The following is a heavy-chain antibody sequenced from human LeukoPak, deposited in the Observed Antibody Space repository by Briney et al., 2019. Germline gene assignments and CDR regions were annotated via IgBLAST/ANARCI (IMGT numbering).Heavy chain of an antibody. CDR2: ISYDGGNK. CDR3: GKGSSQRGYSGYDLSYYYYYGMDV. J-gene: IGHJ6*02. V-gene: IGHV3-30*18. D-gene: IGHD5-12*01. Sequence: GGSLRLSCAASGFSFDSYGMHWVRQAPGKGLEWVAVISYDGGNKYYADSVKGRFTISRDNSKNTLYLQMNSLRAEDTAVYYCGKGSSQRGYSGYDLSYYYYYGMDVWGQGTTVTVSS. CDR1: GFSFDSYG.